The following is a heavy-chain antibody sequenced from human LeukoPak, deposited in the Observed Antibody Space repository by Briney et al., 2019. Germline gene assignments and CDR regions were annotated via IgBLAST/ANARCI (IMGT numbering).Heavy chain of an antibody. J-gene: IGHJ6*02. CDR1: GYTFTSYG. V-gene: IGHV1-69*13. CDR2: IIPIFGTA. Sequence: GASVKVSCKASGYTFTSYGISWVRQAPGQGLEWMGGIIPIFGTANYAQKFQGRVTITADESTSTAYMELSSLRSEDTAVYYCARGMRYYYDSSGYLYGMDVWGQGTTVTVSS. CDR3: ARGMRYYYDSSGYLYGMDV. D-gene: IGHD3-22*01.